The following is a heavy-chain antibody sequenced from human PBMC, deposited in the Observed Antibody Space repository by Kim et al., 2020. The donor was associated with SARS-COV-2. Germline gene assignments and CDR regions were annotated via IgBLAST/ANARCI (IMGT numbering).Heavy chain of an antibody. CDR1: GGSISSSNW. V-gene: IGHV4-4*02. CDR2: IYHSGST. J-gene: IGHJ6*02. Sequence: SETLSLTCDVSGGSISSSNWWSWVRQPPGKGLEWIGEIYHSGSTNYNPSLESRVTISVDKSKNQFSLKLTSVTAADTALYYCTRATGTLVRGIYLYGLDVCGPGTTVTVSS. CDR3: TRATGTLVRGIYLYGLDV. D-gene: IGHD3-10*01.